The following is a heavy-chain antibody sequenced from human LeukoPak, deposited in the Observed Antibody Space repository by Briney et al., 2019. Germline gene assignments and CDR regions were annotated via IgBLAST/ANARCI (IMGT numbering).Heavy chain of an antibody. V-gene: IGHV3-23*01. D-gene: IGHD4-17*01. Sequence: GGCLRLSCAASGLIFHNYALVWIRRAPGREPEWGSAILGGGGTFYADAVKCRFTISRDNSKNTLYLQMNSLRAEDTATYYCGQDPNGNYIGAFDFWGRGTMVTVSS. CDR1: GLIFHNYA. J-gene: IGHJ3*01. CDR3: GQDPNGNYIGAFDF. CDR2: ILGGGGT.